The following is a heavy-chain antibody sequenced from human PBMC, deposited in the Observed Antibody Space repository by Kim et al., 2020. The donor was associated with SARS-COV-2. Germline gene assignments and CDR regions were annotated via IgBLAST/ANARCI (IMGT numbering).Heavy chain of an antibody. V-gene: IGHV3-48*03. CDR2: ISSSASSGSTI. Sequence: GGSLRLSCAASGFTFNSYEMNWVRQAPGKGLEWISYISSSASSGSTIYYADSVKGRFTISRGSAKNSLYLQMNSLRAEDTAVYYCARDGLFDYWGQGTLVTVSS. J-gene: IGHJ4*02. CDR3: ARDGLFDY. CDR1: GFTFNSYE.